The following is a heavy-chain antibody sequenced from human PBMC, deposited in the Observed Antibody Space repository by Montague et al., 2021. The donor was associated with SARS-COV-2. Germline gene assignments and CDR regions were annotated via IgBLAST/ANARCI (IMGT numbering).Heavy chain of an antibody. Sequence: SLRLSCAAFGFTFSSYAMHWVRQAPGKGLEWVAAIAYDGSNKYYXDSXEGRFTISRDNSKNTLYLQMNSLRAEDTAVYYCAREGDIVVATDAFDIWGQGTMVTVSS. J-gene: IGHJ3*02. CDR2: IAYDGSNK. D-gene: IGHD2-21*02. V-gene: IGHV3-30*04. CDR3: AREGDIVVATDAFDI. CDR1: GFTFSSYA.